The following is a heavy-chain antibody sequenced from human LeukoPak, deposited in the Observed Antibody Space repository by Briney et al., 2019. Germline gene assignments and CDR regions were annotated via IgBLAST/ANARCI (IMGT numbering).Heavy chain of an antibody. D-gene: IGHD6-19*01. CDR1: GGSISSYY. Sequence: SETLSLTCTVSGGSISSYYWSWIRQPPGKGLEWIGYIYYSGSTNYNPSLKSRVTISVDTSKNQFSLKLSSVTAADTAVYYCARDAWAVAGTKYYYGMDVWGQGTTVTVSS. V-gene: IGHV4-59*01. CDR2: IYYSGST. J-gene: IGHJ6*02. CDR3: ARDAWAVAGTKYYYGMDV.